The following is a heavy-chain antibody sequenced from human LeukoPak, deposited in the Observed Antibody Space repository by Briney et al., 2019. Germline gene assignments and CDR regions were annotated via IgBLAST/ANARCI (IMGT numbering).Heavy chain of an antibody. CDR1: GYTFTNYF. J-gene: IGHJ4*02. Sequence: ASVKVSCKASGYTFTNYFIHWVRQAPEQGLEWMGVINPSGDSTSYAQKFQGRVTITRDMSTSTVYMELSSLRSEDTAMYCCARSLRYFDWTLMNDYWGQGTLVTVSS. V-gene: IGHV1-46*01. D-gene: IGHD3-9*01. CDR3: ARSLRYFDWTLMNDY. CDR2: INPSGDST.